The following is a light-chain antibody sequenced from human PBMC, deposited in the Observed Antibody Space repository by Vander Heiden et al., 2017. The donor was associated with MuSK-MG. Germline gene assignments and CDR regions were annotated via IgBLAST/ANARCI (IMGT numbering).Light chain of an antibody. CDR3: QQYGNLPFT. Sequence: EIVLTQSPGTLSLPPGERATLSCRASHSVGGYNLAWYQQKPGQAPRLLIYGTSSRATAIPDRFSGSGSGTDFTLTISRLEPDDFAVFYCQQYGNLPFTFGPGTKVDIK. CDR1: HSVGGYN. CDR2: GTS. V-gene: IGKV3-20*01. J-gene: IGKJ3*01.